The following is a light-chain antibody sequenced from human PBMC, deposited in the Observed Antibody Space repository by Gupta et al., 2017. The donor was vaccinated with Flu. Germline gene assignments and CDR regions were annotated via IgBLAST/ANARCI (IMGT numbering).Light chain of an antibody. CDR2: GAS. V-gene: IGKV3-20*01. CDR1: QSVNGSY. Sequence: GLLSWSPGERATRSCRARQSVNGSYVAWYQQKPGQAPRLLIYGASTRATGIPDRFIGSGSGTEFTLTISRLDPEDFAVYYGQQYGSSPRAFGQGTKVEIK. CDR3: QQYGSSPRA. J-gene: IGKJ1*01.